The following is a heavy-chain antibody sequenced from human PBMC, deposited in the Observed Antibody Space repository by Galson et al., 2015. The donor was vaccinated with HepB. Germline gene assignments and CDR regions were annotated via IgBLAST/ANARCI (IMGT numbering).Heavy chain of an antibody. CDR2: INPNTGGT. J-gene: IGHJ4*02. CDR3: ARAGLTPAATAHAIDY. D-gene: IGHD2-2*01. Sequence: VKVPCKASGYTFTRYYIPWVRQAPGQGLEWMGWINPNTGGTNYVPKFQGWVTMTRDTSITTAYLELNRLTSDGTAGYYGARAGLTPAATAHAIDYWGQGTLVTVSS. CDR1: GYTFTRYY. V-gene: IGHV1-2*04.